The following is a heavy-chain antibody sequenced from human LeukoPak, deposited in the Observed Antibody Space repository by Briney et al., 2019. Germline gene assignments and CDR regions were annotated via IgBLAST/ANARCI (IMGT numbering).Heavy chain of an antibody. D-gene: IGHD1-26*01. CDR2: IYYSGST. J-gene: IGHJ3*02. V-gene: IGHV4-59*01. Sequence: ETLSLTCTVSGGSISSYYWSWIRQPPGKGLGWIGYIYYSGSTNYNPSLKSRVTISVDTSKNQFSLKLSSVTAADTAVYYCARVGRWELLRTHAFDIWGQGTMVTVSS. CDR1: GGSISSYY. CDR3: ARVGRWELLRTHAFDI.